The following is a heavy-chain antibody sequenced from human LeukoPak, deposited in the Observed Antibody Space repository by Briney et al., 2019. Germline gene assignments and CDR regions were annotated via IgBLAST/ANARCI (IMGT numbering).Heavy chain of an antibody. Sequence: SETLSLTCTVSGGSISSYYWSWIRQPPGKGLEWIGYIYYSGSTNYNPSLKSRVTISVDRSKNQFSLKLSSVTAADTAVYYCARSGNTVTTTLFDYWGQGTLVTVSS. D-gene: IGHD4-17*01. J-gene: IGHJ4*02. CDR3: ARSGNTVTTTLFDY. CDR2: IYYSGST. V-gene: IGHV4-59*12. CDR1: GGSISSYY.